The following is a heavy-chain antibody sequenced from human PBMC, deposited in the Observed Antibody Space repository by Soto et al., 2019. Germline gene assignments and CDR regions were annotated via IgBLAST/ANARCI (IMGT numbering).Heavy chain of an antibody. D-gene: IGHD2-2*02. CDR3: ARYCSSTSCYSYYYGMDV. V-gene: IGHV1-18*04. CDR1: GYTFTSYG. CDR2: ISAYNGNT. J-gene: IGHJ6*02. Sequence: QVQLVQSGAEVKKPGASVKVSCKASGYTFTSYGISWVRQAPGQGLELMGWISAYNGNTNYAQKLQGRVTMTTDTSTSTAYMELRSLRSDDTAVYYCARYCSSTSCYSYYYGMDVWGQGTTVTVSS.